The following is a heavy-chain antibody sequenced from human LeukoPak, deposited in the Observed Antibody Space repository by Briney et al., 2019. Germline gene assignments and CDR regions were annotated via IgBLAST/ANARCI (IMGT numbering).Heavy chain of an antibody. Sequence: SETLSLTCTVSGGSSSNYYWGWIRQPPGKGLEWIGSIYYTGNTYYNPSLKSRVTISVDTSKNQFSLRLSSVTAADTAVYFRSRLGARASDYWGQGTLVTVSS. CDR2: IYYTGNT. CDR1: GGSSSNYY. J-gene: IGHJ4*02. V-gene: IGHV4-39*01. CDR3: SRLGARASDY. D-gene: IGHD3-10*01.